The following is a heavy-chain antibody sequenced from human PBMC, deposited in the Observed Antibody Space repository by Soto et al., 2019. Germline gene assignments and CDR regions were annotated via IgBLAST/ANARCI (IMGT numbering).Heavy chain of an antibody. Sequence: QVQLVESGGGVVQPGRSLRLSCAASGFTFSSYGMHWVRQAPGKGLGWVAGISYDGSNKYYADSVKGRFTISRDNSKNPLYLQMNSLRAEATAVYYCAKDRALLRFLEWLLDDAFDIWGQGTMVTVSS. V-gene: IGHV3-30*18. J-gene: IGHJ3*02. D-gene: IGHD3-3*01. CDR1: GFTFSSYG. CDR3: AKDRALLRFLEWLLDDAFDI. CDR2: ISYDGSNK.